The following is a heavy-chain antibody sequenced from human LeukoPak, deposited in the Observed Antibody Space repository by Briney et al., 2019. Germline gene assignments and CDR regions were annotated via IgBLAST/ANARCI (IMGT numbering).Heavy chain of an antibody. V-gene: IGHV4-31*03. CDR3: ARGRRWLQAELPKDY. Sequence: PSQTLSLTCTVSGGSISSGGYYWSWIRQHPGKGLEWIEYIYYSGSTYYNPSLKSRVTISVDTSKNQFSLKLSSVTAADTAVYYCARGRRWLQAELPKDYWGQGTLVTVSS. CDR1: GGSISSGGYY. D-gene: IGHD5-24*01. CDR2: IYYSGST. J-gene: IGHJ4*02.